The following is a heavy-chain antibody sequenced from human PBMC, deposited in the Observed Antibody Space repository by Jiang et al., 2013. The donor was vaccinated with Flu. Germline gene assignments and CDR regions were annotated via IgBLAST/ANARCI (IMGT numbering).Heavy chain of an antibody. J-gene: IGHJ4*02. CDR3: ARDAATINFDY. Sequence: QSGSELKRPGASVTVSCKAFGYTFTRHSVNWVRQAPGQGLEWMGFISTNTGNPTYAQGFTGRFVFSLDTSVSTAFLQISSLEAEDTAVYYCARDAATINFDYWGQGTLVTVSS. V-gene: IGHV7-4-1*02. CDR2: ISTNTGNP. CDR1: GYTFTRHS. D-gene: IGHD6-25*01.